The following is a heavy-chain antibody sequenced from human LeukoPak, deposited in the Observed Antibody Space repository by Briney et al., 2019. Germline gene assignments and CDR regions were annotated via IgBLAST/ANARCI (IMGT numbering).Heavy chain of an antibody. D-gene: IGHD6-6*01. J-gene: IGHJ6*03. CDR2: IRYDGSNK. V-gene: IGHV3-30*02. CDR1: GFTFSSYA. Sequence: PGRSLRLSCAASGFTFSSYAMHWVRQAPGKGLEWVAFIRYDGSNKYYADSVKGRFTISRDNSKNTLYLQMNSLRAEDTAVYYCAKASIAARPDYYYYMDVWGKGTTVTVSS. CDR3: AKASIAARPDYYYYMDV.